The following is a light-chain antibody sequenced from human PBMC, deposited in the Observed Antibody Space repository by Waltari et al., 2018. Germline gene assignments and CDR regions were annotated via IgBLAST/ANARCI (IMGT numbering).Light chain of an antibody. CDR2: EVS. CDR3: SSYAGSNVV. CDR1: SSYVGAHNY. Sequence: QSALTQPPSASGSPGQSVTISCTGTSSYVGAHNYVSWYQQHPGKAPKVIISEVSKRPSGVPDRFSGSKSGNTASLTVSGLQAEDEADYYCSSYAGSNVVFGGGTKLTVL. J-gene: IGLJ2*01. V-gene: IGLV2-8*01.